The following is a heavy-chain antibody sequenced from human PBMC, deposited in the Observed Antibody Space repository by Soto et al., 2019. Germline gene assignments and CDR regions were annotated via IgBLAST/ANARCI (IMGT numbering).Heavy chain of an antibody. Sequence: EVQLLESGGGLVQPGGSLRLSCAASGFTFSNNAMNWVRQAPGKGLERASAISGGGGDINYADSVKGRFNVSRDNSENTLYLQVHSLTAEDTAVYYCAKEYDRGYDYWVGYMDVWGKGTTVTVSS. V-gene: IGHV3-23*01. CDR2: ISGGGGDI. J-gene: IGHJ6*03. CDR3: AKEYDRGYDYWVGYMDV. CDR1: GFTFSNNA. D-gene: IGHD5-12*01.